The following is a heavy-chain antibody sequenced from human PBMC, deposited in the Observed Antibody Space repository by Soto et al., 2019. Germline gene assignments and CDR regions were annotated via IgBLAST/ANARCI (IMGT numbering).Heavy chain of an antibody. CDR2: VYPSDSDV. J-gene: IGHJ4*02. CDR3: TKGATSTFDS. Sequence: LKICSKVAGGQISGPGVGWVRQKPGKGLEWPGNVYPSDSDVRYSPDFEGQVTISADNSINTAYLQLLNLKASDTAIYYCTKGATSTFDSWGQGT. D-gene: IGHD3-16*01. CDR1: GGQISGPG. V-gene: IGHV5-51*01.